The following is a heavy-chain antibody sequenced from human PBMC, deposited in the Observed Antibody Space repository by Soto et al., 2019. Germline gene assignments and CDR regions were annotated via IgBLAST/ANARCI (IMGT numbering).Heavy chain of an antibody. Sequence: SETLSLTCTVSGGSISGSSYFWGWIRQPPGKGLEWIGTIYYSGSTYYNPSLKSRVTISVDTSKNQFSLKRSSLTAADTDVYFFARLRGSPTSIDFRGQGIRVTLS. D-gene: IGHD3-10*01. CDR2: IYYSGST. CDR3: ARLRGSPTSIDF. J-gene: IGHJ4*02. CDR1: GGSISGSSYF. V-gene: IGHV4-39*01.